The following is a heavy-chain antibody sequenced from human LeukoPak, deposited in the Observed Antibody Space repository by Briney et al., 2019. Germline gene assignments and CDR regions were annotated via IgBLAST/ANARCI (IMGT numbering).Heavy chain of an antibody. CDR1: GFTFSSYS. V-gene: IGHV3-21*01. CDR3: ARLGEPGDYDILTGPGDAFDI. Sequence: GGSLRLSCAASGFTFSSYSMNWVRQAPGKGLDWVSPISSSSSYIYYADSVKGRFTISRDNAKNSLYLQMNSLRAEDTAVYYCARLGEPGDYDILTGPGDAFDIWGQGTMVTVSS. J-gene: IGHJ3*02. D-gene: IGHD3-9*01. CDR2: ISSSSSYI.